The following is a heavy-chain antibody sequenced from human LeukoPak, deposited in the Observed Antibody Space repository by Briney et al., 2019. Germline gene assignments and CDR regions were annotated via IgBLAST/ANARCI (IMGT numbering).Heavy chain of an antibody. CDR2: IYYSGST. V-gene: IGHV4-39*01. J-gene: IGHJ5*02. CDR1: GGSISSSSYY. D-gene: IGHD2-21*02. CDR3: ARGLGTLAYCGGDCRRPLSP. Sequence: SETLSLTCTVSGGSISSSSYYWGWIRQPPGKGLEWIGSIYYSGSTYYNPSLKSRVTISVDTSKNQFSLKLSSVTAADTAVYYCARGLGTLAYCGGDCRRPLSPWGQGTLATVSS.